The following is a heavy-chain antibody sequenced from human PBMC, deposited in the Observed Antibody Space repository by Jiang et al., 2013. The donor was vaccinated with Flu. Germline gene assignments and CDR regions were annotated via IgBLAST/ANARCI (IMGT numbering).Heavy chain of an antibody. D-gene: IGHD6-13*01. CDR3: AGQPRVVAAGSIDY. V-gene: IGHV4-30-4*01. CDR1: GGSISSGDYY. J-gene: IGHJ4*02. Sequence: GLVKPSQTLSLTCTVSGGSISSGDYYWSWIRQPPGKGLEWIGYIYYSGSTYYNPSLKSRVTISVDTSKNQFSLKLSSVTAADTAVYYCAGQPRVVAAGSIDYWGQGTLVTVSS. CDR2: IYYSGST.